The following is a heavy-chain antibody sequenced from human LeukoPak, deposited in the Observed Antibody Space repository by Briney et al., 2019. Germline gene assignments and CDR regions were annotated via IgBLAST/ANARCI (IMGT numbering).Heavy chain of an antibody. CDR3: ARVPRYEAFDI. Sequence: SGGSTSYAQKFQGRVTMTRDTSTSTVYMELSSLRSEDTAVYYCARVPRYEAFDIWGQGTMVTVSS. CDR2: SGGST. V-gene: IGHV1-46*01. J-gene: IGHJ3*02.